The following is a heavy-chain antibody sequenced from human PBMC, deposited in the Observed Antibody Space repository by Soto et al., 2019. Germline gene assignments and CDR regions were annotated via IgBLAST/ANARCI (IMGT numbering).Heavy chain of an antibody. V-gene: IGHV4-34*10. D-gene: IGHD4-17*01. J-gene: IGHJ4*02. Sequence: PSETLSLTCAVYGGSFTGYYWTWIRQTPGKGLEWIGEINYRGSSYYNPSLESRISMAVDRSKNQFSLKLSSVTAADTAVYYCARVVTTVTTFDYWGQGALVTVSS. CDR1: GGSFTGYY. CDR2: INYRGSS. CDR3: ARVVTTVTTFDY.